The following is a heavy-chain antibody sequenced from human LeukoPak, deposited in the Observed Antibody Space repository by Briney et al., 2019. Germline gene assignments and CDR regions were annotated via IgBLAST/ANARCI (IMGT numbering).Heavy chain of an antibody. CDR2: IYSGGST. CDR3: ARFTGTYYNNPDY. CDR1: GFTVSTNY. Sequence: PGGSLRLSCAASGFTVSTNYMSWVRQAPGKGLEWVSIIYSGGSTYYADSVKGRFTISRGNSKNTLYLQMNSLRAEDTAVYYCARFTGTYYNNPDYWGQGTLVTVSS. J-gene: IGHJ4*02. D-gene: IGHD3-10*01. V-gene: IGHV3-53*01.